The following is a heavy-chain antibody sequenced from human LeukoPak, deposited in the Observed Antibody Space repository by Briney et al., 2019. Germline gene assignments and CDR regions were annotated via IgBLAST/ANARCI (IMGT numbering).Heavy chain of an antibody. Sequence: SETLSLTCTVSGGSISSYYWSWIRQPPGKGLEWIGYIYTSGSTNYNPSLKSRVTISVDTSKNQFSLKLSFVTAADTAVYYCARGVPASYDAFDIWGQGTMVTVSS. D-gene: IGHD2-2*01. V-gene: IGHV4-4*09. CDR1: GGSISSYY. J-gene: IGHJ3*02. CDR3: ARGVPASYDAFDI. CDR2: IYTSGST.